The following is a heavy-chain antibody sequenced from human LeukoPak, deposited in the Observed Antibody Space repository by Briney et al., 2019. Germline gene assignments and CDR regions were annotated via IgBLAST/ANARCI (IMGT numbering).Heavy chain of an antibody. V-gene: IGHV3-11*01. D-gene: IGHD5/OR15-5a*01. CDR2: ISRGGNTI. CDR3: AGKSGVSGFFDS. Sequence: GGSLRLSCAASGFSFSDYYMNWIRQAPGKGLEWVSYISRGGNTIYYADSVKGRFTISRDNAKNFLYLQMDSLRAEDTAMYYCAGKSGVSGFFDSWGQGTLVTVSS. J-gene: IGHJ4*02. CDR1: GFSFSDYY.